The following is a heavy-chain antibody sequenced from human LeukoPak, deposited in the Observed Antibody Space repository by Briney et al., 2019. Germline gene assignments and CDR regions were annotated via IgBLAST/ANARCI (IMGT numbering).Heavy chain of an antibody. V-gene: IGHV1-69*13. CDR1: GYTFTSYG. Sequence: GASVKVSCKASGYTFTSYGISWVRQAPGQGLEWMGGIIPIFGTANYAQKFQGRVTITADESTSTAYMELSSLRSEDTAVYYCARDRGYYGSGSSYYFDYWGQGTLVTVSS. J-gene: IGHJ4*02. CDR3: ARDRGYYGSGSSYYFDY. D-gene: IGHD3-10*01. CDR2: IIPIFGTA.